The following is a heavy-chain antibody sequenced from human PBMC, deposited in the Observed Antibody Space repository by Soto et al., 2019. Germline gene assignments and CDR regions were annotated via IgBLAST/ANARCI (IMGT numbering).Heavy chain of an antibody. CDR2: ISSNGGST. V-gene: IGHV3-64D*06. Sequence: GGSLRLSCSASGFTFSSYAMHWVRQSPGKGLEYVSAISSNGGSTYYADSVKGRFTISRDNSKNTLYLQMSSLRAEDTAVYYCVKDPHYDILTGYPMDVWGQGTTVTVSS. CDR3: VKDPHYDILTGYPMDV. CDR1: GFTFSSYA. J-gene: IGHJ6*02. D-gene: IGHD3-9*01.